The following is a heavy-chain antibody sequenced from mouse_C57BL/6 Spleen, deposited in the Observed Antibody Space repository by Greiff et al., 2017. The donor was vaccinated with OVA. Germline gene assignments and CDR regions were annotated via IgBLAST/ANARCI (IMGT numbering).Heavy chain of an antibody. Sequence: EVQLQQSGPELVKPGASVKISCKASGYTFTDYYMNWVKQSHGKSLEWIGDINPNNGGTSYNQKFKGKATLTVDKSSSTAYMELRSLTSEDSAVYYCARTFHYYGSRGYAMDDWGQGTSVTVSS. D-gene: IGHD1-1*01. CDR3: ARTFHYYGSRGYAMDD. J-gene: IGHJ4*01. V-gene: IGHV1-26*01. CDR2: INPNNGGT. CDR1: GYTFTDYY.